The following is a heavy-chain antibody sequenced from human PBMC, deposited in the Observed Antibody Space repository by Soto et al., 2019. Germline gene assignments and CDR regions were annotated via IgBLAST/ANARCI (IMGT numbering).Heavy chain of an antibody. D-gene: IGHD1-26*01. CDR1: GFTFSSYA. J-gene: IGHJ6*02. CDR3: ANDRGGNYSYYGMDV. Sequence: EVQLLESGGGLVQPGGSLRLSCAASGFTFSSYAMSWVRQAPGKGLEWVSIISGGGDSTSYADSVKGRFTISRHTSRNKLYLQMNSLRAEDTAVYYCANDRGGNYSYYGMDVWGQGTPVTVSS. CDR2: ISGGGDST. V-gene: IGHV3-23*01.